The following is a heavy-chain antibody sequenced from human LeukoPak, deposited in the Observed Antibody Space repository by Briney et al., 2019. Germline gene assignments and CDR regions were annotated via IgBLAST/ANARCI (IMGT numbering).Heavy chain of an antibody. D-gene: IGHD3-22*01. CDR2: IYYSGST. J-gene: IGHJ4*02. CDR1: GGSISSYY. Sequence: SETLSLTCTVSGGSISSYYWSWIRQPPGKGLEWIGYIYYSGSTNYNPSLKSRVTISVDTSKNQFSLKLSSVTAAGTAVYYCAGERENDSIGYDYWGQGTLVTVSS. V-gene: IGHV4-59*01. CDR3: AGERENDSIGYDY.